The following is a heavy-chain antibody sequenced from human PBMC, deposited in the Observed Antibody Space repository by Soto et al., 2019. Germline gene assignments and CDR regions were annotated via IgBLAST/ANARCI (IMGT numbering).Heavy chain of an antibody. CDR2: ISYDGSNK. D-gene: IGHD3-10*01. CDR1: GFTFSSYG. Sequence: QVQLVESGGGVVQPGRSLRLSCAASGFTFSSYGMHWVRQAPGKGLEWVAVISYDGSNKYYADSVKGRFTISRDNSKNTLYLQRNSLRAEDTAVYYCAPRFGAFDYCGQGTLVTVSS. J-gene: IGHJ4*02. V-gene: IGHV3-30*03. CDR3: APRFGAFDY.